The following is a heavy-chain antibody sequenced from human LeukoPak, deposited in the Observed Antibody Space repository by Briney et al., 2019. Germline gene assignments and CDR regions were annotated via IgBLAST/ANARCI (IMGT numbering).Heavy chain of an antibody. CDR2: IIPIFGTA. CDR3: ATGGYSYGYGFAFDY. CDR1: GGTFSSYA. D-gene: IGHD5-18*01. J-gene: IGHJ4*02. V-gene: IGHV1-69*05. Sequence: SVKVSCKASGGTFSSYAISWVRQAPGQGLEWMGGIIPIFGTANYAQKFQGRVTITTDESTSTAYMELSSLRSEDTAVYYCATGGYSYGYGFAFDYWGQGTLVTVSS.